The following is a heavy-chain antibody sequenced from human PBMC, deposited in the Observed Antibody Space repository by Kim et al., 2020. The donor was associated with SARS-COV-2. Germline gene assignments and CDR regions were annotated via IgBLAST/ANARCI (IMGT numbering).Heavy chain of an antibody. Sequence: GGSLRLSCEASGFTFSSYGMHWVRQAPGKGLEWVAVISYDGSNKYYADSVKGRFTISRDNSKNTLYLQMNSLRAEDTAVYYCARGAPEYYYDSSGPDPSWGQGTLVTVSS. CDR3: ARGAPEYYYDSSGPDPS. V-gene: IGHV3-33*05. CDR1: GFTFSSYG. D-gene: IGHD3-22*01. CDR2: ISYDGSNK. J-gene: IGHJ4*02.